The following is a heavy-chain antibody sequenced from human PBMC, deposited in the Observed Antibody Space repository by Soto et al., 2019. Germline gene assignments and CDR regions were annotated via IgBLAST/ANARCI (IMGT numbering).Heavy chain of an antibody. D-gene: IGHD6-13*01. CDR1: GFTFSGSA. J-gene: IGHJ6*02. V-gene: IGHV3-73*01. CDR2: IRSKANSYAT. Sequence: GSLRLSCAASGFTFSGSAMHWVRQASGKGLEWVGRIRSKANSYATAYAASVKGRFTISRDDSKNTAYLQMNSLKTEDTAVYYCTREQVYYGMDVWGQGTTVTVSS. CDR3: TREQVYYGMDV.